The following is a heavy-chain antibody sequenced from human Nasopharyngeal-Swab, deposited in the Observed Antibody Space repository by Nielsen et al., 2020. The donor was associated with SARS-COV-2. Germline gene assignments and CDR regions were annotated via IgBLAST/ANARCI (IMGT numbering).Heavy chain of an antibody. CDR2: ISYDGSNK. J-gene: IGHJ4*02. D-gene: IGHD4-23*01. CDR1: GFTFSSYG. V-gene: IGHV3-30*03. Sequence: GESLKISCAASGFTFSSYGMHWVRQAPGKGLEWVAVISYDGSNKYYADSVKGRFTISRDNSKNTLYLQMNSLRAEDTAVYYCASVLYGGNSLSHDYWGQGILVTVSS. CDR3: ASVLYGGNSLSHDY.